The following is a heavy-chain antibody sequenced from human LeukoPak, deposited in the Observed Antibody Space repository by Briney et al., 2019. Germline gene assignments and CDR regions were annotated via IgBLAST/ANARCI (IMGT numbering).Heavy chain of an antibody. V-gene: IGHV3-23*01. Sequence: GGSLRLSCAASGFTFSSYAMNWVRQAPGKGLEWVSIISGSAGSTYYADSVKGRFTISRDNSKNTLFLQMNSLRAEDTAVYCCAKDRSLDGGNSNGYFDSWGQGTLVTVSS. J-gene: IGHJ4*02. D-gene: IGHD4-23*01. CDR3: AKDRSLDGGNSNGYFDS. CDR1: GFTFSSYA. CDR2: ISGSAGST.